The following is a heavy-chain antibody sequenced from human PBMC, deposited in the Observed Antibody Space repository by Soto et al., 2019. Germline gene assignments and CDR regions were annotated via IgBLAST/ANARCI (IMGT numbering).Heavy chain of an antibody. J-gene: IGHJ4*02. CDR2: ISAYSGDT. V-gene: IGHV1-18*04. CDR3: VREVELVRGVISFGY. CDR1: GYTFTTYG. D-gene: IGHD3-9*01. Sequence: QVQLVQSGGEVKKSGASVKVSCETSGYTFTTYGLSWVRQAPGQGLEWMGWISAYSGDTLYAQKFQGRVTLTRDTSTRTAYMEMGGLRSDDTAVYYGVREVELVRGVISFGYWGQGTLVTVSP.